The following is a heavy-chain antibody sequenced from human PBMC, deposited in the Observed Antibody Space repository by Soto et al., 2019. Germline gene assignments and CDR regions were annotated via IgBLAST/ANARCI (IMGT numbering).Heavy chain of an antibody. CDR3: ARGITMGRGVIERNTLDP. Sequence: ASVKVSCKSSVYTFTSYYMHWVRQAPGQGLEWIGKINPSGGSTRYAQKIQGRVTMTRDTSTITIDMELSRLRSEDTAVYYCARGITMGRGVIERNTLDPWGQGTLVTVSS. CDR1: VYTFTSYY. J-gene: IGHJ5*02. D-gene: IGHD3-10*01. CDR2: INPSGGST. V-gene: IGHV1-46*01.